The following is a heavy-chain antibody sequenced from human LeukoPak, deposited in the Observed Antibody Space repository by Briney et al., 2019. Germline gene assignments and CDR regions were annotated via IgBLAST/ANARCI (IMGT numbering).Heavy chain of an antibody. J-gene: IGHJ4*02. CDR3: ARVRFLGRAPFDY. V-gene: IGHV3-48*03. Sequence: GGSLRLSCAASGFTFSSYEMNWVRQAPGKGLEWVSYISSSGSTIYYADSVKGRFTISRDNAKNSLYLQMNSLRAEDTAVYYCARVRFLGRAPFDYWGQGTLVTVSS. D-gene: IGHD2-21*01. CDR1: GFTFSSYE. CDR2: ISSSGSTI.